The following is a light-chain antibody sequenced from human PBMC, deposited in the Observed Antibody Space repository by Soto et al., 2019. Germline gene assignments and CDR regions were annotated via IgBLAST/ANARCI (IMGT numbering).Light chain of an antibody. V-gene: IGKV3-20*01. CDR2: GAS. J-gene: IGKJ1*01. Sequence: EILLTQSPDSLSLSPGDRATLSCRASQSFSSTFFQQKPGQAPRLLIYGASSRDTGIPDRFSGSGSGTDFTLTISRLEPEDFAVYYCQQYASSVTFGQGTKVEIK. CDR3: QQYASSVT. CDR1: QSFSSTF.